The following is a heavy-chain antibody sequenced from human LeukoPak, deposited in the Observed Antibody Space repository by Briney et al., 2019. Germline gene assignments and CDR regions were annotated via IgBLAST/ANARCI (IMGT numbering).Heavy chain of an antibody. V-gene: IGHV1-18*01. D-gene: IGHD6-19*01. CDR3: ARDSMWLPYDY. CDR1: GYTFTSYG. J-gene: IGHJ4*02. Sequence: ASVKVSCKASGYTFTSYGISWVRQAPGQALEWMGWISAYSANTNYAQKLQGRVIMITDTTTSTAYMELRSLRSDDTAVYYCARDSMWLPYDYWGQGTLVTVSS. CDR2: ISAYSANT.